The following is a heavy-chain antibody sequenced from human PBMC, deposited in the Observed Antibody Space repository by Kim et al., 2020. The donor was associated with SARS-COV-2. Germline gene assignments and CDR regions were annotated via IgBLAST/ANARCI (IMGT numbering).Heavy chain of an antibody. J-gene: IGHJ4*02. V-gene: IGHV4-34*01. CDR3: ARNVRGEGEDTAMVMFDY. Sequence: KSRVTISVDPSKNQFSLKLSSVPAADTAVYYCARNVRGEGEDTAMVMFDYWGQGTLVTVSS. D-gene: IGHD5-18*01.